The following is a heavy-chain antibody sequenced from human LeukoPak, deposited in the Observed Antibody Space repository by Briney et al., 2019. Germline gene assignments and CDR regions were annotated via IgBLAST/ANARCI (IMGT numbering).Heavy chain of an antibody. V-gene: IGHV3-21*01. CDR1: GFTFSSYN. CDR2: ISSSSTYI. J-gene: IGHJ6*02. D-gene: IGHD3-10*01. CDR3: ARVLLWFGEALDYGMDV. Sequence: GGSLRLSCAASGFTFSSYNMNWVRQAPGKGLEWVSFISSSSTYIYNADSVKGRFTISRDNAKNSLYLQMNSLRVEDMAVYYCARVLLWFGEALDYGMDVWGQGTTVTVSS.